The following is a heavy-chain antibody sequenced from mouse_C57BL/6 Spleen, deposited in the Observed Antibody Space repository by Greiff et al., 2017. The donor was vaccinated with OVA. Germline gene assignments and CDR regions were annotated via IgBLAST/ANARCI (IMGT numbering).Heavy chain of an antibody. CDR2: VDPSDSET. CDR1: GYTFTSYW. D-gene: IGHD1-1*01. V-gene: IGHV1-61*01. CDR3: AKGGSSPFAY. Sequence: QVQLQQPGAELVRPGSSVKLSCKASGYTFTSYWMEWVRQGPGQGVEWIGGVDPSDSETHYNQKFKDKSTLSVDKSSSTAYMQLSSLTSEDSAVYYCAKGGSSPFAYWGQGTLVTVSA. J-gene: IGHJ3*01.